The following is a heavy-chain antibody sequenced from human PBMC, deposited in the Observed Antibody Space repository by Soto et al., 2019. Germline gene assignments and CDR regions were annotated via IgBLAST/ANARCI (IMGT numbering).Heavy chain of an antibody. CDR1: GGTFSIYA. CDR3: ASAFVVVPAAILTSSYYYYGMDV. Sequence: SVKVSGKASGGTFSIYAISCVGQAPVQWREGMGGIIPIFGTANYAQKFQGRVTITADESTSTAYMELSSLRSEDTAVYHCASAFVVVPAAILTSSYYYYGMDVWGQGTTVTVSS. J-gene: IGHJ6*02. D-gene: IGHD2-2*02. CDR2: IIPIFGTA. V-gene: IGHV1-69*13.